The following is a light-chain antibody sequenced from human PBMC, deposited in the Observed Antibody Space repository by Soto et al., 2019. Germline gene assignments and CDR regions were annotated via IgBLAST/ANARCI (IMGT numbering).Light chain of an antibody. Sequence: EFVLTQYPGTLSLSPGERATLSCRASQTVRNNYLAWYQQKPGQAPRLLIYDASSRATGIPDRFSGGGSGTDFTLTISRLEPEDFAVYYCQQFSRYPLTFGGGTKVEIK. J-gene: IGKJ4*01. CDR3: QQFSRYPLT. CDR1: QTVRNNY. V-gene: IGKV3-20*01. CDR2: DAS.